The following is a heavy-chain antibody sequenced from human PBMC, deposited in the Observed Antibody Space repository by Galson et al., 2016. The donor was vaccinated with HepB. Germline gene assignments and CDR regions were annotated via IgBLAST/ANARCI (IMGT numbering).Heavy chain of an antibody. CDR2: IETAGDT. D-gene: IGHD1-1*01. J-gene: IGHJ6*04. CDR3: ARGKSLLTMPWNYGLDV. CDR1: GFTFSIHD. V-gene: IGHV3-13*01. Sequence: SLRLSCAASGFTFSIHDMHWVRQVPGTGLEWVSAIETAGDTYYPDSVKGRFTISRENAKNSLYLQMNDLRAGDTAVYYCARGKSLLTMPWNYGLDVWGKGTAVTVSS.